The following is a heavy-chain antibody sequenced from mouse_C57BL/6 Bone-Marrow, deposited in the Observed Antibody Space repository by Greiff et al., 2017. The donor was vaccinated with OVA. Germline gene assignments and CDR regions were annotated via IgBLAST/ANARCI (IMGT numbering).Heavy chain of an antibody. Sequence: DVMLVESGGDLVKPGGSLKLSCAASGFTFSSYGMSWVRQTPDKRLEWVATISSGGSYTYYPDSVKGRFTISRDNAKNTLYLQMSSLKSEDTAMYYCARTTVVATRRFFDYWGQGTTLTVSS. CDR2: ISSGGSYT. CDR3: ARTTVVATRRFFDY. J-gene: IGHJ2*01. CDR1: GFTFSSYG. V-gene: IGHV5-6*02. D-gene: IGHD1-1*01.